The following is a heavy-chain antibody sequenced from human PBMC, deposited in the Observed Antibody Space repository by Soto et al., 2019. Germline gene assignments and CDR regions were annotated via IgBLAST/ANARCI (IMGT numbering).Heavy chain of an antibody. Sequence: QVQLVQSGAEVKKPGASVKVSCKASGYTFTSYGISWVRQAPGQGLEWMGWISAYNGNTNYAQKLQGRVSMTTDTSTGTAYMELRSVTSDDTAVYYCARDRAPVVGVVSRYFDLWGRGTLVTVSS. CDR3: ARDRAPVVGVVSRYFDL. D-gene: IGHD2-15*01. CDR2: ISAYNGNT. V-gene: IGHV1-18*01. CDR1: GYTFTSYG. J-gene: IGHJ2*01.